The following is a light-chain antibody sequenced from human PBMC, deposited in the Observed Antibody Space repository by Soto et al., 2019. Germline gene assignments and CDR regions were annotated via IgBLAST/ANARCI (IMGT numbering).Light chain of an antibody. Sequence: EIVLTQSPGTLSLSPGERATLSCRASQSVSSSYLAWYQQIPGQAPRLLIYGEYSRATGIPDRFSGSGSGTDFTLIISRLEPEDFANYFCQHTWNSRQWTFGQGTKVEVK. V-gene: IGKV3-20*01. CDR2: GEY. CDR3: QHTWNSRQWT. CDR1: QSVSSSY. J-gene: IGKJ1*01.